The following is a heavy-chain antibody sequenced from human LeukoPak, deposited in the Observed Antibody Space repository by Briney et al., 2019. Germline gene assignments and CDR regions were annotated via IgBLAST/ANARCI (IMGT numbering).Heavy chain of an antibody. CDR2: IKQDGSEK. J-gene: IGHJ4*02. CDR3: ARDLGSFYFDY. V-gene: IGHV3-7*01. D-gene: IGHD6-25*01. CDR1: VFTFRSYW. Sequence: GESLRLSCAASVFTFRSYWMSWVRQAPGEGLGWVANIKQDGSEKYYVDSVKGRFTISRDNAKNSLYLQMNSLRAEDTAVYYCARDLGSFYFDYWGQRTLVTVSS.